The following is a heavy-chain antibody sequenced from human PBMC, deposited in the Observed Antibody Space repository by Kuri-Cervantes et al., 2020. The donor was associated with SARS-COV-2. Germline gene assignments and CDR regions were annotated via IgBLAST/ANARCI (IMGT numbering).Heavy chain of an antibody. V-gene: IGHV1-46*01. J-gene: IGHJ4*02. CDR2: INPSGGST. CDR3: YCAPKEGFDS. CDR1: GYTFTGYY. Sequence: ASVKVSCKASGYTFTGYYMHWVRQAPGQGLEWMGIINPSGGSTSYAQKFQGRVTMTGDTSTSTVYMELSSLRSEDTAIYYCYCAPKEGFDSWGQGTLVTVSS. D-gene: IGHD2-21*01.